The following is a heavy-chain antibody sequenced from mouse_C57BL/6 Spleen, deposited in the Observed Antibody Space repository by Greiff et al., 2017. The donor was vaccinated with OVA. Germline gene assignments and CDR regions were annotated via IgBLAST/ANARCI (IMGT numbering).Heavy chain of an antibody. CDR3: TRRITTGAMDY. V-gene: IGHV6-6*01. CDR1: GFTFSDAW. J-gene: IGHJ4*01. D-gene: IGHD1-2*01. Sequence: EVKVVESGGGLVQPGGSMKLSCAASGFTFSDAWMDWVRQSPEKGLEWVAEIRNKANNHATYYAESVKGRFTISRDDSKSSVYLQMNSLRAEDTGIYYCTRRITTGAMDYWGQGTSVTVSS. CDR2: IRNKANNHAT.